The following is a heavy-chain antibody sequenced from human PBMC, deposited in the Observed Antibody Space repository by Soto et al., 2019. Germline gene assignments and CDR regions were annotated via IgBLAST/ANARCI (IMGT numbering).Heavy chain of an antibody. Sequence: GGSLRLSCAASGFTFSSYGMHWVRQAPGKGLEWVAVISYDGSNKYYADSVKGRFTISRDNSKNTLYLQMNSLRAEDTAVYYCAKDSRYCSGGSCYHYYYYGMDVWGQGTTVTVSS. CDR2: ISYDGSNK. CDR3: AKDSRYCSGGSCYHYYYYGMDV. J-gene: IGHJ6*02. D-gene: IGHD2-15*01. V-gene: IGHV3-30*18. CDR1: GFTFSSYG.